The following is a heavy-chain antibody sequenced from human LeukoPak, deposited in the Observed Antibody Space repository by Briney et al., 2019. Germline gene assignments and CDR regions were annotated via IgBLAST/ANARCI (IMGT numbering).Heavy chain of an antibody. Sequence: GGSLRLSCAASGFTFSSYAMSWVRQAPGKGLEWVSAISGSGGSTYYAASVKGPYTNSRHNSKTTLYLQMNSLRAEDTAVYYCAKYRSNWNGAFDYWGRGTLVPVSP. D-gene: IGHD1-1*01. CDR1: GFTFSSYA. CDR2: ISGSGGST. J-gene: IGHJ4*02. V-gene: IGHV3-23*01. CDR3: AKYRSNWNGAFDY.